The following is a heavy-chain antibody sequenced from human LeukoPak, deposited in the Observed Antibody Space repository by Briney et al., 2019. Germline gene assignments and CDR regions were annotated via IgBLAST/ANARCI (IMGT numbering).Heavy chain of an antibody. V-gene: IGHV3-23*01. CDR1: GFTFSDSA. D-gene: IGHD6-19*01. CDR2: ISAGGPST. J-gene: IGHJ4*02. CDR3: AKGGSAWSYFDY. Sequence: GGSLRLSCAASGFTFSDSAMHWVRQPPGKGLEWVSAISAGGPSTYYADSVKGRFTISRDTSKNTLYLQINSLRAEDTAVYYCAKGGSAWSYFDYWGQGTLVTVSS.